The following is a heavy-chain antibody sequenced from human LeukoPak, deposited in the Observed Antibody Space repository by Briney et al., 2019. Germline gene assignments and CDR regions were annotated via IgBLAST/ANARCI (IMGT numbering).Heavy chain of an antibody. D-gene: IGHD6-19*01. Sequence: GGTLRLSCAASGFTFSSYSMNWVRQAPGKGLEWVSSISSSSNYIYYADSVKGRFTISRDNAKNSLYLQMNSLRAEDTAVYYCARDPSSGWYLKGWFDPWGQGTLVTVSS. CDR1: GFTFSSYS. J-gene: IGHJ5*02. CDR2: ISSSSNYI. CDR3: ARDPSSGWYLKGWFDP. V-gene: IGHV3-21*01.